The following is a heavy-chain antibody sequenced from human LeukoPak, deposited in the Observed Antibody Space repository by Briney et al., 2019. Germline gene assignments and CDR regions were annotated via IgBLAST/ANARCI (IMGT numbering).Heavy chain of an antibody. CDR2: IKSKTDGGAT. V-gene: IGHV3-15*01. J-gene: IGHJ3*02. D-gene: IGHD6-19*01. CDR3: TIEYRDSIGWYGAFDI. CDR1: EFISTNAR. Sequence: GGSLRLSCAASEFISTNARMSRVRQAPGKGLEWVGRIKSKTDGGATDFAAPVKGRFTISRDDSKNTLYLQMNSLKIEDTAVYYCTIEYRDSIGWYGAFDIWGQGTMVTVSS.